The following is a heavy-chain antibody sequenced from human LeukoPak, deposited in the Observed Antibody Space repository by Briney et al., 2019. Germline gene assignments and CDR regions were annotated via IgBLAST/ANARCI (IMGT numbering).Heavy chain of an antibody. J-gene: IGHJ6*02. CDR1: GFTFSSYS. Sequence: GGSLRLSCAASGFTFSSYSMNWVRQAPGKGLKWVSIMYSGDNTYYADSVKGRFTMSRHNSKNTLYLQMNNLRPEDTAVYYCARAPGYSSSSSYIYYGMDVWGPGTTVTVSS. CDR3: ARAPGYSSSSSYIYYGMDV. V-gene: IGHV3-53*04. CDR2: MYSGDNT. D-gene: IGHD6-6*01.